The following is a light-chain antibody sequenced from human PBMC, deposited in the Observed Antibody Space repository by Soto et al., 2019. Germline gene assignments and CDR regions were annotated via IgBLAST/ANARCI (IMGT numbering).Light chain of an antibody. J-gene: IGKJ4*01. V-gene: IGKV1-5*03. CDR2: KAS. Sequence: DLQMTQSPSTLSASVGDGVTITCRASQRISTWLAWYQQKPGKAPKLLIYKASSLESAVPSRSSGSGSGTEFTLTISGLQPDDFATYYCQQYNSYPLTVGGGTKVDI. CDR1: QRISTW. CDR3: QQYNSYPLT.